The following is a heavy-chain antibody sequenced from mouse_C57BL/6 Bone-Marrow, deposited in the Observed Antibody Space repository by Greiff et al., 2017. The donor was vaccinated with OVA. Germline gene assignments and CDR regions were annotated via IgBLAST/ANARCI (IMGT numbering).Heavy chain of an antibody. V-gene: IGHV1-61*01. Sequence: QVQLQQPGAELVRPGSSVKLSCKASGYTFTSYWMDWVKQRPGQGLEWIGNIYPSDSETHYNQKFKDKATLTVDKSSSTAYMQLSSLTSEDSAVYYCARGVGAPFDYWGQGTTRTVSS. J-gene: IGHJ2*01. CDR1: GYTFTSYW. CDR3: ARGVGAPFDY. D-gene: IGHD1-1*01. CDR2: IYPSDSET.